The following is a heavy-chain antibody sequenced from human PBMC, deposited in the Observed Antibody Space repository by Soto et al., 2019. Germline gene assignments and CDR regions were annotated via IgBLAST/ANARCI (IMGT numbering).Heavy chain of an antibody. CDR2: INGGNGNT. D-gene: IGHD4-4*01. CDR3: ARELQGLYYFDY. Sequence: SGKVSCKGSEYTFTSYTMHWVRQAPGQRLEWMGWINGGNGNTKYSQKFQGRVTITRDTSASTAYMELSSLRSDDTAVYYCARELQGLYYFDYWGQGTLVTVYS. V-gene: IGHV1-3*01. CDR1: EYTFTSYT. J-gene: IGHJ4*02.